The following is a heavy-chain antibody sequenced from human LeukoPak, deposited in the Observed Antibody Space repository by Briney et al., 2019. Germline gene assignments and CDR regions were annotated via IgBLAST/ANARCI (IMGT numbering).Heavy chain of an antibody. Sequence: ASVKVSCKASGYTFTSYDINWVRRATGQGLEWMGWMNPNSGNTGYAQKLQGRVTMTRNTSISTAYMELSSLGSEDTAVYYCARYGSGSYYVFDYWGQGTLVTVSS. D-gene: IGHD3-10*01. V-gene: IGHV1-8*01. CDR1: GYTFTSYD. J-gene: IGHJ4*02. CDR2: MNPNSGNT. CDR3: ARYGSGSYYVFDY.